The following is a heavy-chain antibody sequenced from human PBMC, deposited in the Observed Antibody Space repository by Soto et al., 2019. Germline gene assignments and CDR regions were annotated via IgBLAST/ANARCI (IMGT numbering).Heavy chain of an antibody. CDR2: ISGSGGST. CDR3: ARDDSSWYSAHDAFDI. CDR1: GFTFSSYA. D-gene: IGHD6-13*01. V-gene: IGHV3-23*01. J-gene: IGHJ3*02. Sequence: GGSLRLSCAASGFTFSSYAMSWVRQAPGKGLEWVSAISGSGGSTYYADSVKGRFTISRDNSKNTLYLQMNSLRAEDTAVYYCARDDSSWYSAHDAFDIWGQGTMVTVSS.